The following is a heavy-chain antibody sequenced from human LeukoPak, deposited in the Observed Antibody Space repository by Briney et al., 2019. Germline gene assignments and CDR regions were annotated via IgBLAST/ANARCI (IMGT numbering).Heavy chain of an antibody. Sequence: GASVKVSCKVSGYTLTELSMHWVRQAPGKGLEWMGGFDPEDGETIYAQKFQGRVTMTEGTSTDTAYMELSSLRAEDTAVYYCAKGRRWELPLDYWGQGTLVTVSS. CDR3: AKGRRWELPLDY. CDR1: GYTLTELS. D-gene: IGHD1-26*01. V-gene: IGHV1-24*01. J-gene: IGHJ4*02. CDR2: FDPEDGET.